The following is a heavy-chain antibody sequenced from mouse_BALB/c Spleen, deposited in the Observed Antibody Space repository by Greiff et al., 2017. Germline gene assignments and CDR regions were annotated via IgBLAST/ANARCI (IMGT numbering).Heavy chain of an antibody. V-gene: IGHV2-2*01. CDR1: GFSLTSYG. Sequence: VKLVESGPGLVQPSQSLSITCTVSGFSLTSYGVHWVRQSPGKGLEWLGVIWSGGSTDYNAAFISRLSISKDNSKSQVFLKMNSLQTDDTARYYCARDDGYFGYWGQGTTLTVSS. J-gene: IGHJ2*01. CDR2: IWSGGST. CDR3: ARDDGYFGY. D-gene: IGHD2-3*01.